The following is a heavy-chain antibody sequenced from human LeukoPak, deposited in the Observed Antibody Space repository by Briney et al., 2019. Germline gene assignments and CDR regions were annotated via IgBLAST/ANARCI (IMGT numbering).Heavy chain of an antibody. V-gene: IGHV3-53*01. CDR3: ARGRGYSGYDFGYYYYMDV. CDR2: IYSGGST. CDR1: GFTVSSNY. Sequence: GGSLRLSCAASGFTVSSNYMSWVRQAPGKGLEWVSVIYSGGSTYYADSVKGRFTISRDNSKNTLYLQMNSLRAEDTAVYYCARGRGYSGYDFGYYYYMDVWGKGTTVTVSS. J-gene: IGHJ6*03. D-gene: IGHD5-12*01.